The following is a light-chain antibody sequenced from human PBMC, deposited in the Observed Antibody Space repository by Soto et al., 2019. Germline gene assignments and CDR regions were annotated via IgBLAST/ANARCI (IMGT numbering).Light chain of an antibody. CDR2: DAS. CDR1: QSVGRY. V-gene: IGKV3-11*01. CDR3: HQRSDWLT. Sequence: ETVLTQSPGTLSLSPGERATLSCRASQSVGRYLNWYQQKGGQAPRLLIYDASNRATGIPARFSGSGSGTDFTLTISSLEPEDSAFYFCHQRSDWLTFGGGTRIEIK. J-gene: IGKJ4*01.